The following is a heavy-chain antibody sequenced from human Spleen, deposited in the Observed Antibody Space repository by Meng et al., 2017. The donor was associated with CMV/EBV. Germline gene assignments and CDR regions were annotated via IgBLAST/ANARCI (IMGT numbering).Heavy chain of an antibody. CDR1: ATFSSYA. Sequence: ATFSSYASGWWLQHPRPKLVWLVGIIPFHDKTSYGQTFQSRVTIAKDNSTSTAFLELRNLGSEDTAIYYCATSLSDYDDSSPYYFDPWGQGTLVTVSS. D-gene: IGHD3-22*01. J-gene: IGHJ5*02. V-gene: IGHV1-69*10. CDR2: IIPFHDKT. CDR3: ATSLSDYDDSSPYYFDP.